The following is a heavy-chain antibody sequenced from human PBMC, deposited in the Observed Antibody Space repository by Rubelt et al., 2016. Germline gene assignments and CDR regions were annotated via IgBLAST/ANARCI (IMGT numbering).Heavy chain of an antibody. V-gene: IGHV4-39*01. D-gene: IGHD6-6*01. J-gene: IGHJ4*02. CDR1: VGSISGTDFS. Sequence: QLQLHESGPGLVKPSETLSLTCTVSVGSISGTDFSWGWIRQTPGKGLEWIGNIHYSGHAYYYPSLRGRVTISLDTSKNQFSLKVNSVTAADTAVYYCSRLDSSSSGGQDSWGQGTLVTVSS. CDR3: SRLDSSSSGGQDS. CDR2: IHYSGHA.